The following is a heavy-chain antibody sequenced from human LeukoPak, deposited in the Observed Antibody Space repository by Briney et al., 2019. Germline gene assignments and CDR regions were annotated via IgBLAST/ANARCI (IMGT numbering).Heavy chain of an antibody. J-gene: IGHJ3*02. V-gene: IGHV3-11*04. CDR2: ISSSGGTI. Sequence: GGSLRLSCAASAFTFSDYYMSWIRQAPGKGLEWVSYISSSGGTIYYADSVQGRFIISRDNAKNSLYLQMNSLRAEDTAVYYCARAGTTRDAFDIWGQGTMVTVSS. CDR1: AFTFSDYY. CDR3: ARAGTTRDAFDI. D-gene: IGHD1-26*01.